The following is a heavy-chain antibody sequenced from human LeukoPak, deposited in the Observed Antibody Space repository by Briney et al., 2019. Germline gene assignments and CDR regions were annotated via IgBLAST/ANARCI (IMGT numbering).Heavy chain of an antibody. Sequence: PGGSLRLSCAASGFPFSSYAMNWLRQAPGQGLEWVATISGRGDYTYYADSVKGRFTISRDNSKNTLYLQMNSLRAEDTAVYYCAKTYGSGSYFAFDYWGQGTLVTVSS. D-gene: IGHD3-10*01. V-gene: IGHV3-23*01. CDR1: GFPFSSYA. CDR3: AKTYGSGSYFAFDY. CDR2: ISGRGDYT. J-gene: IGHJ4*02.